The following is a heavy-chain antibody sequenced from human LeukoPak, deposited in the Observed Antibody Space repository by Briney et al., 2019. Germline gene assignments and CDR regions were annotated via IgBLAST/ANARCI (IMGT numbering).Heavy chain of an antibody. D-gene: IGHD3-3*01. V-gene: IGHV3-7*01. J-gene: IGHJ4*02. Sequence: ETLSLTCTVSGDSINSLDLWSWVRQAPGKGLEWVANIKQDGSEKYYVDSVKGRFTISRDNAKNSLYLQMNSLRAEDTAVYYCARALRFVDYWGQGTLVTVSS. CDR3: ARALRFVDY. CDR2: IKQDGSEK. CDR1: GDSINSLDL.